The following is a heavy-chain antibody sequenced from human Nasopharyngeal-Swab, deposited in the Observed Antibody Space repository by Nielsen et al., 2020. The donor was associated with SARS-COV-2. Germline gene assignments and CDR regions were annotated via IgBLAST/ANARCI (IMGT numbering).Heavy chain of an antibody. V-gene: IGHV1-2*02. D-gene: IGHD2-2*01. CDR3: ARAPRAPRVVVVPAAIWFDP. CDR1: GYTFTSHY. Sequence: ASVKVSCKASGYTFTSHYMHWVRQAPGQGLEWMGWINPNSGGTNYAQKFQGRVTMTRDTSISTAYMELSRLRSDDTAVYYCARAPRAPRVVVVPAAIWFDPWGQGTLVTVSS. CDR2: INPNSGGT. J-gene: IGHJ5*02.